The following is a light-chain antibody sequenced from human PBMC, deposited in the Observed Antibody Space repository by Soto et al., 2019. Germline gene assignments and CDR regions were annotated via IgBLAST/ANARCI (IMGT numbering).Light chain of an antibody. V-gene: IGLV2-14*01. Sequence: QSALTQPASVSGSPGQSITISCTGTSSDVCAYDFVSWYQQHPGKAPKYLIYEVSNRPSGVSDRFSGSKSGTTASLTISGLQAEDEADYYCSSYTTTDPYVFGTGTKVTVL. CDR1: SSDVCAYDF. CDR2: EVS. J-gene: IGLJ1*01. CDR3: SSYTTTDPYV.